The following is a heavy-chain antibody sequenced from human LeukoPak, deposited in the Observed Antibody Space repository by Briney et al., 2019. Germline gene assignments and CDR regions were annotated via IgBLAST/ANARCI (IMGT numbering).Heavy chain of an antibody. CDR2: INHSGST. D-gene: IGHD2-2*01. V-gene: IGHV4-34*01. CDR1: GGSFSGYY. Sequence: PSETLSLTCAVYGGSFSGYYWSWIRQPPGKGLEWIGEINHSGSTNYNPSLKSRVTISVDTSKNQFSLKLSSVTAADTAVYYCARGPLIVVVPAALPSMDVWGQGTTVTVSS. J-gene: IGHJ6*02. CDR3: ARGPLIVVVPAALPSMDV.